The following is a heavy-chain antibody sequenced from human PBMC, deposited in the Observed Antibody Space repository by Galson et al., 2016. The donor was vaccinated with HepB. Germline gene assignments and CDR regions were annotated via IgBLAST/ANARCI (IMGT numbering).Heavy chain of an antibody. CDR3: ARESRMVRGVITYFFDY. CDR1: GFTVSSNY. D-gene: IGHD3-10*01. V-gene: IGHV3-53*01. CDR2: IYSGGST. Sequence: SLSLSCAASGFTVSSNYMSRVRPAPGKGLEWVSVIYSGGSTYYADSVKGRFTISRDNSKNTLSLQMNSLRAEDTAVYYCARESRMVRGVITYFFDYWGQGTLVTDPS. J-gene: IGHJ4*02.